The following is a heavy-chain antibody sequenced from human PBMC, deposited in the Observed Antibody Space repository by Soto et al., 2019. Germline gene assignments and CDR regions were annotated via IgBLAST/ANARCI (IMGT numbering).Heavy chain of an antibody. CDR2: ICYSGST. D-gene: IGHD6-13*01. Sequence: PSGTLSLTCTVSGGSISSTSYYWAWIRQPPGKGLEWIGSICYSGSTYYNPSLKSRVTISVDTSKNQFSLKLSSVTAADTAVYYCARQAALLFDYWGQGTLVTVSS. CDR1: GGSISSTSYY. CDR3: ARQAALLFDY. V-gene: IGHV4-39*01. J-gene: IGHJ4*02.